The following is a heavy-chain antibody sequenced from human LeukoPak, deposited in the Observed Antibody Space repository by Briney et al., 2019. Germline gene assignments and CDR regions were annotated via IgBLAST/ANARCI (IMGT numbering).Heavy chain of an antibody. CDR1: EFTFGDYA. CDR2: IRSKAYGGTT. J-gene: IGHJ4*02. V-gene: IGHV3-49*03. Sequence: GGSLRLSCTASEFTFGDYAMSWFRQAPGKGLEWVGFIRSKAYGGTTEYAASVKGRFTISRDDSKSIAYLQMNSLKTEDTAVYYCTREPGYSSGWYASETVDYWGQGTLVTVSS. CDR3: TREPGYSSGWYASETVDY. D-gene: IGHD6-19*01.